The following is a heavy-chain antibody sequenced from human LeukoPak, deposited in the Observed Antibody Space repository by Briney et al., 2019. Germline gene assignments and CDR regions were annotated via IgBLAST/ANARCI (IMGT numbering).Heavy chain of an antibody. CDR3: ARVPSHDYGE. Sequence: GGSLRLSCAPSGFTFSSYSMNWVRHAPGKGLGWVSSISSSSSYIYYADSVKGRFTISRDNAKNSLYLQMNSLRPEDTAVYYCARVPSHDYGEWGQGTLVTVSS. V-gene: IGHV3-21*01. D-gene: IGHD4-17*01. CDR1: GFTFSSYS. J-gene: IGHJ4*02. CDR2: ISSSSSYI.